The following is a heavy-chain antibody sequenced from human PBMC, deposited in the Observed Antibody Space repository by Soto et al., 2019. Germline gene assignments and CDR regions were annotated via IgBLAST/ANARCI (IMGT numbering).Heavy chain of an antibody. D-gene: IGHD3-3*01. J-gene: IGHJ6*01. CDR3: ATGRGLKPRLRFLEWSVYYGMDG. CDR1: GGSFSGYD. CDR2: INHSGIT. Sequence: SETLSLTGAVYGGSFSGYDCSWIRQPPWKGLEWIGEINHSGITNYNPSLKSRVTISVDTSKNQFSLKLSSVTAADTAVYYCATGRGLKPRLRFLEWSVYYGMDGWGQGKTVTVSS. V-gene: IGHV4-34*01.